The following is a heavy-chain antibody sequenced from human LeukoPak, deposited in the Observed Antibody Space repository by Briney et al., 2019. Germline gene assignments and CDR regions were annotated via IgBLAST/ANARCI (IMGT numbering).Heavy chain of an antibody. CDR3: ARGRGDSRGTSFDS. V-gene: IGHV4-59*01. CDR2: IYYTGST. CDR1: GDSISIYY. Sequence: SETLSLTCTVSGDSISIYYWSWIRQPPGNGLERIGYIYYTGSTTYNPSLKSRLTISIDTSKNQFSLNPISLTAADTAGYYCARGRGDSRGTSFDSWGQGTLVTVSS. D-gene: IGHD3-22*01. J-gene: IGHJ4*02.